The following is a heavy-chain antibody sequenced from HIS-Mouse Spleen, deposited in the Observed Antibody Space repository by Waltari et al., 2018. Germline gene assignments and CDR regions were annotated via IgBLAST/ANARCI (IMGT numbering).Heavy chain of an antibody. Sequence: LVESGGGLVKPGGSLRLSCAASGFTFSNAWLSWVRQAPGKGLEWVGRIKSKTDGGTTDYAAPVKGRFTISRDDSKNTLYLQMNSLKTEDTAVYYCTTVFSVTYRYYFDYWGQGTLVTVSS. CDR3: TTVFSVTYRYYFDY. J-gene: IGHJ4*02. V-gene: IGHV3-15*01. CDR1: GFTFSNAW. D-gene: IGHD4-17*01. CDR2: IKSKTDGGTT.